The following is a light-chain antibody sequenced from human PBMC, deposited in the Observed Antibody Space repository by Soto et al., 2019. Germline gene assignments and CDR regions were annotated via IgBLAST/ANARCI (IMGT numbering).Light chain of an antibody. J-gene: IGLJ2*01. V-gene: IGLV2-14*03. CDR1: SSDVGVYDF. Sequence: QSVLTQPASVSGSPGQSITISCAGTSSDVGVYDFVSWYQQHPGKAPKLLIYDVNNRPAGISNRFSGSKSGNTASLTISGLQAEDEADYYCSSYTTSTTRVFDGGTKLTVL. CDR3: SSYTTSTTRV. CDR2: DVN.